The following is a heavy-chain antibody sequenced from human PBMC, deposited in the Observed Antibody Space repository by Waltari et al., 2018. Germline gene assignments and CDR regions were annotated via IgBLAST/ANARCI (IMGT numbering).Heavy chain of an antibody. D-gene: IGHD2-15*01. CDR2: IWYDGSNK. CDR3: ARGGRGYCSGGSCYLFDY. V-gene: IGHV3-33*01. J-gene: IGHJ4*02. CDR1: GFTFSSYG. Sequence: QVQLVESGGGVVQPGRSLRLSCAASGFTFSSYGMHWVRQAPGKGLEWVAVIWYDGSNKYYADSVKGRFTISRDNSKNTLYLKMNSLRAEDTAVYYCARGGRGYCSGGSCYLFDYWGQGTLVTVSS.